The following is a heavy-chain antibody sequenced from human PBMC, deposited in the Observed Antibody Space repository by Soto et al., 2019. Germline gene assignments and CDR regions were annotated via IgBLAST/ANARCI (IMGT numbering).Heavy chain of an antibody. CDR2: IIPIFDAT. D-gene: IGHD3-10*01. J-gene: IGHJ4*02. CDR3: VRDLTSVRGS. V-gene: IGHV1-69*01. CDR1: GGTFSRHS. Sequence: QVQMVQSGAEVKKPGSSARVSCKVSGGTFSRHSISWVRQAPGQGLEWMGGIIPIFDATQYAQKFQDSLTITADESTTTFHMALSGLRPQDTAIYYCVRDLTSVRGSWGQGTLVTVSS.